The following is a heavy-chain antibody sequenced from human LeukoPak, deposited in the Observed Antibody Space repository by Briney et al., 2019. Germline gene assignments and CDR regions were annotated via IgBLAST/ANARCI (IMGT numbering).Heavy chain of an antibody. CDR2: ISWNSGSI. V-gene: IGHV3-9*01. Sequence: GRSLRLSCAASGFTFDDYAMHWVRQAPGKGLEWVSGISWNSGSIGYVDSVKGRSTISRDNAKKSLYLQMNSLRAEDTAVYYCARAIAARPFYYYYYMDVWGKGTTVTVSS. D-gene: IGHD6-6*01. CDR1: GFTFDDYA. J-gene: IGHJ6*03. CDR3: ARAIAARPFYYYYYMDV.